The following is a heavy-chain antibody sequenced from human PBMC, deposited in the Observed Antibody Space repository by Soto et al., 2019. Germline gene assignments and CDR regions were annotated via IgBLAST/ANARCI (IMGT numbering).Heavy chain of an antibody. CDR2: ISAYNGNT. CDR1: GYTFTSYG. Sequence: ASVKVSCKASGYTFTSYGISWVRQAPGQGLEWMGWISAYNGNTNYAQKLQGRVTMTTDTSTSTAYMELRSLRSDDTAVYYCARDRRNIVVVPAAILGSIDYWGQGTLVTVSS. CDR3: ARDRRNIVVVPAAILGSIDY. V-gene: IGHV1-18*01. J-gene: IGHJ4*02. D-gene: IGHD2-2*01.